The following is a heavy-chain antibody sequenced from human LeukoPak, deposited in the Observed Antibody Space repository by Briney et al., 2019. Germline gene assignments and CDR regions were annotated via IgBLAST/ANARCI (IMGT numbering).Heavy chain of an antibody. V-gene: IGHV1-8*01. CDR1: GYTFTSYD. CDR2: MNPNSGNT. Sequence: ASVKVSCKASGYTFTSYDINWVRQATGQGLEWMGWMNPNSGNTGYAQKFQGRVTMTRNISISTAYMELSSLRSEDTAVYYCARGSRLRTITDYYYMDVWGKGTTVTVSS. J-gene: IGHJ6*03. CDR3: ARGSRLRTITDYYYMDV. D-gene: IGHD1-20*01.